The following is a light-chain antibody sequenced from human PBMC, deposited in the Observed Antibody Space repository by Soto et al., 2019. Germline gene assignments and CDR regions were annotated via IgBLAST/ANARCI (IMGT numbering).Light chain of an antibody. V-gene: IGLV1-44*01. CDR1: SSNIGSNS. Sequence: QSVLTQPPSASGAPGQRVTISCSGGSSNIGSNSVSWYQQLPGTAPKLLIYDNNQRPSGVPARFSGSKSGTSASLAISGLQSEDEGDSYCAAWDDSLNGHVVFGGGTKLTVL. CDR3: AAWDDSLNGHVV. CDR2: DNN. J-gene: IGLJ2*01.